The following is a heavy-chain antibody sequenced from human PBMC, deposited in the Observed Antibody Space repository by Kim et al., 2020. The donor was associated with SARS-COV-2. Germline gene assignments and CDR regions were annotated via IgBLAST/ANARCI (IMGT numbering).Heavy chain of an antibody. CDR2: IYDDGTT. D-gene: IGHD3-3*01. CDR3: ARGARFSAVFDF. CDR1: GFTVSNNY. J-gene: IGHJ4*02. V-gene: IGHV3-53*01. Sequence: GGSLRLSCAASGFTVSNNYMTWIRQAPGKGLEWVSVIYDDGTTHYADFIKGRFTISRDNPKNTLYLQMNSLSVEDTAVYYCARGARFSAVFDFWGQGTLV.